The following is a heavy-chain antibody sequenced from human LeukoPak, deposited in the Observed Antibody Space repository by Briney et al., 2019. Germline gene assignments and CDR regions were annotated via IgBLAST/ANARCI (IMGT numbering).Heavy chain of an antibody. J-gene: IGHJ4*02. V-gene: IGHV3-7*01. Sequence: QAWGSLRLSCAASGFTFSTYWMSWVRQAPGKGLEWVANIHQGGSEIYYVDSVKGRFAISRDNAKSSLYLQMNSLRAEDTAVYYCASYYYGSGTSLGYWGQGTLVTVSS. CDR3: ASYYYGSGTSLGY. CDR1: GFTFSTYW. D-gene: IGHD3-10*01. CDR2: IHQGGSEI.